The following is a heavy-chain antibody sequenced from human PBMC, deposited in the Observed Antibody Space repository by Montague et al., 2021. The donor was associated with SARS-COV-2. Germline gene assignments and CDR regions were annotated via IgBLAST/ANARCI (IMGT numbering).Heavy chain of an antibody. Sequence: SLRLSCAASGFTFSSYAMHWVRQAPGKGLEWVAVISYDGSNKYYADSVKGRFTISRDNSKNTLYLQMNSLRAEDTAVYYCAGDRRYYDSSVCPGVAYNWFDPWGQGTLVTVSS. D-gene: IGHD3-22*01. CDR3: AGDRRYYDSSVCPGVAYNWFDP. CDR1: GFTFSSYA. V-gene: IGHV3-30-3*01. CDR2: ISYDGSNK. J-gene: IGHJ5*02.